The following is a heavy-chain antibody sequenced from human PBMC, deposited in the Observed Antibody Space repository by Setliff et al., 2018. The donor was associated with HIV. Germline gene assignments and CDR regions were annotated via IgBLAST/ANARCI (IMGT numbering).Heavy chain of an antibody. CDR1: GNSFISHY. CDR2: ISPSDGST. J-gene: IGHJ5*02. D-gene: IGHD4-17*01. CDR3: ARDLNSGDYPHWFDP. Sequence: ASVKVSCKASGNSFISHYIHWVRQVPGQGLDWMGIISPSDGSTVYTQKFQGRVTMTRDTSASTVYMELSSLRSGDTAVYYCARDLNSGDYPHWFDPWGQGTLVTVSS. V-gene: IGHV1-46*01.